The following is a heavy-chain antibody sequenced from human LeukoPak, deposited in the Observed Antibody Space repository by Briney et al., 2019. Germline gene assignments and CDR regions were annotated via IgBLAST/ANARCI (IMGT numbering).Heavy chain of an antibody. J-gene: IGHJ4*02. CDR1: GFTFSSYG. D-gene: IGHD3-16*01. CDR3: TRLRLGESYTLPY. V-gene: IGHV3-30*03. CDR2: ISYDGSNK. Sequence: PGGSLRLSCAASGFTFSSYGMHWVRQAPGKGLEWVAVISYDGSNKYYADSVKGRFTISRDNSKNTLYLQMNSLRAEDTAVYYCTRLRLGESYTLPYWGQGTLVTVSS.